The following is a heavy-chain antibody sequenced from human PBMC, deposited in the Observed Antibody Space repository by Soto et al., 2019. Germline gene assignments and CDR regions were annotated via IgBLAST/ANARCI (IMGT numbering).Heavy chain of an antibody. CDR3: APALNRAPWFDP. CDR2: MNPNSGNT. J-gene: IGHJ5*02. Sequence: ASVKVSCKASGYTFTSYDINCVRQATGQGLEWMGWMNPNSGNTGYAQKFQGRVTMTRNTSISTAYMELSSLRSEDTAVYYCAPALNRAPWFDPWGQGTLVTVSS. D-gene: IGHD3-10*01. V-gene: IGHV1-8*01. CDR1: GYTFTSYD.